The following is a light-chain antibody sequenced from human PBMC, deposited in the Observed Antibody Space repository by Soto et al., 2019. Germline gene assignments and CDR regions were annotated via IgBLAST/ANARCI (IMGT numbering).Light chain of an antibody. V-gene: IGLV2-8*01. CDR3: SPYAGSNNFV. J-gene: IGLJ1*01. Sequence: QSALTQPPSASGSPGQSVTVSCTGTSSDIGGYYYVSWYQQHPGKAPKLIIYEVTKRPSGVPDRFSGSKSGNTASLTVSGLQAEDEADYYCSPYAGSNNFVFGAGTRSPS. CDR2: EVT. CDR1: SSDIGGYYY.